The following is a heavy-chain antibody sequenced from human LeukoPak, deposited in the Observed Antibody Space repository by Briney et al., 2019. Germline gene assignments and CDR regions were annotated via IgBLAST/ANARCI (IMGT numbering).Heavy chain of an antibody. D-gene: IGHD3-22*01. CDR1: GFTVSSNY. J-gene: IGHJ4*02. CDR2: IYSGGST. CDR3: ACSSGHYYIVY. Sequence: GGSLRLSCAASGFTVSSNYMSWVRQAPGKGLEWVSVIYSGGSTYYADSVKGRFTISRDNSKNTLYLQMNSLRAEDTAVYYCACSSGHYYIVYWGQGTLVTVSS. V-gene: IGHV3-53*01.